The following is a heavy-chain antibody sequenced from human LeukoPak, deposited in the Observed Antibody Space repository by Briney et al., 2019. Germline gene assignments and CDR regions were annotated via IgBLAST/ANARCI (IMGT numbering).Heavy chain of an antibody. Sequence: HSGGSLRLSCAASGFTVSSDYMSWVRQAPGKGREWVSVIYSGGSTYYADSVKGRFTISRDNSKNTLYLQMNSLRAEDTAVYYCATDIAAAGNFDYWGQGTLVTVSS. V-gene: IGHV3-53*01. CDR1: GFTVSSDY. J-gene: IGHJ4*02. D-gene: IGHD6-13*01. CDR3: ATDIAAAGNFDY. CDR2: IYSGGST.